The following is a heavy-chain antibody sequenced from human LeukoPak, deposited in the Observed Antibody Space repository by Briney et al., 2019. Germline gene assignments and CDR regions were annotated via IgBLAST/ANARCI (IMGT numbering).Heavy chain of an antibody. CDR1: GFTFSSYT. Sequence: PGGSLRLSCAASGFTFSSYTMSWVRQAPGKGLEWVSAISGSGGSTYYADAVKGRFTISRDNSKNTLYLQMNSLRAEDTAVYYCAKGDSKLEPRYFDYWGQGTLVTVSS. CDR3: AKGDSKLEPRYFDY. CDR2: ISGSGGST. V-gene: IGHV3-23*01. D-gene: IGHD1-1*01. J-gene: IGHJ4*02.